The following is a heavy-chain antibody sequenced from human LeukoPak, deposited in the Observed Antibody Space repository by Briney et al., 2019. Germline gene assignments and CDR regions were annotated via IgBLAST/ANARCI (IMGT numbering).Heavy chain of an antibody. CDR1: GFTFSSYS. CDR3: ARAGDGFWDISIEGFQH. V-gene: IGHV3-21*01. D-gene: IGHD2-21*02. CDR2: ISSDSSYT. J-gene: IGHJ1*01. Sequence: PGGSLRLSCAASGFTFSSYSMNWVRQAPGKGLEWVSSISSDSSYTYYADSVKGRFTISRDNAKNSLYLQMNRLRAEDTAVYYCARAGDGFWDISIEGFQHWGRGTLVSVS.